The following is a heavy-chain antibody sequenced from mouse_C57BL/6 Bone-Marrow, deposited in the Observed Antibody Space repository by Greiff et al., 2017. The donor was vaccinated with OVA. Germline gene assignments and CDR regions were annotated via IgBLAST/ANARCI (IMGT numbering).Heavy chain of an antibody. V-gene: IGHV5-17*01. J-gene: IGHJ4*01. Sequence: DVMLVESGGGLVKPGGSLKLSCAASGFTFSDYGMHWVRQAPEKGLEWVAYISSGSSTIYYADTVQGRFTISSDNAKNTLFLQMTSLRSEDTAMYYCARGYDGYSSMDYWGQGTSVTVSA. D-gene: IGHD2-3*01. CDR3: ARGYDGYSSMDY. CDR1: GFTFSDYG. CDR2: ISSGSSTI.